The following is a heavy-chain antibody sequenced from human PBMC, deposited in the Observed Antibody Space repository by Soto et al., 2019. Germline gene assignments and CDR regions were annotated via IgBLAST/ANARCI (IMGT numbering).Heavy chain of an antibody. D-gene: IGHD1-26*01. Sequence: VASVKVSCKASGGTFSSYAISWVRQAPGQGLEWMGGIIPIFGTANYAQKFQGRVTVTADESTSTAYMELSSLRSEDTAVYYCATNSGSSLGHAFDIWGQGTMVTVSS. CDR1: GGTFSSYA. CDR2: IIPIFGTA. CDR3: ATNSGSSLGHAFDI. V-gene: IGHV1-69*13. J-gene: IGHJ3*02.